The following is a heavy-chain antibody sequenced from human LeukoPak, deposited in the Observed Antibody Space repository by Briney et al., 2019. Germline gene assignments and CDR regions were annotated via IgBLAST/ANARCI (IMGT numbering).Heavy chain of an antibody. D-gene: IGHD6-13*01. CDR2: IFHSGST. J-gene: IGHJ2*01. Sequence: SSETLSLTCAVYGGSFSGYYWSWIRQPPGEGLEWIGSIFHSGSTYYNPSVKSRVTISVDTSKNQFSLKLSSVTAADTAVYYCARVYYSSSYDYWYFDLWGRGTLVTVSS. V-gene: IGHV4-34*12. CDR3: ARVYYSSSYDYWYFDL. CDR1: GGSFSGYY.